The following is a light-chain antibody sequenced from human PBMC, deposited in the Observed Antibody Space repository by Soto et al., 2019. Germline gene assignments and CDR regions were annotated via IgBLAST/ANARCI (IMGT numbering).Light chain of an antibody. J-gene: IGLJ2*01. V-gene: IGLV2-14*01. CDR2: DVS. Sequence: QSALTQPASVSGSPGQSITISCTGTSSDVGGYNYVSWYQQHPGKAPKLMIYDVSNRPSEVSNRFSGSKSGNTASLTISGLQAEDEADYYCSSYTRSSTVVFGGGTKLTAL. CDR1: SSDVGGYNY. CDR3: SSYTRSSTVV.